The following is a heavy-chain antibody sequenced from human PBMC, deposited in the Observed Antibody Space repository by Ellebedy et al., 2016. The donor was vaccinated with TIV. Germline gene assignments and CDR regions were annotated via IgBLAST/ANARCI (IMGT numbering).Heavy chain of an antibody. Sequence: SETLSLXCTVSGGSVSSGSYYWSWIRQPPGKGLEWIGYIYYSGSTNYNPSLKSRVTISVDTSKNQFSLKLSSVTAADTAVYYCARTTYYDILTGYYNTYYFDYWGQGTLVTVSS. J-gene: IGHJ4*02. CDR1: GGSVSSGSYY. V-gene: IGHV4-61*01. D-gene: IGHD3-9*01. CDR2: IYYSGST. CDR3: ARTTYYDILTGYYNTYYFDY.